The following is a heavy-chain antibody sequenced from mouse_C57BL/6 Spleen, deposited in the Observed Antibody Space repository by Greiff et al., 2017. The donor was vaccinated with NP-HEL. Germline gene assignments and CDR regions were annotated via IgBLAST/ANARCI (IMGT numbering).Heavy chain of an antibody. V-gene: IGHV1-9*01. J-gene: IGHJ4*01. Sequence: QVQLQQSGAELMKPGASVKLSCKATGYTFTGYWIEWVKQRPGHGLEWIGEILPGSGSTNYNEKFKGKATFTADTSSNPAYMQLSSLTPEDSAIYYCAMFGDYESYYAMDYWGQGTSVTVSS. D-gene: IGHD2-4*01. CDR1: GYTFTGYW. CDR3: AMFGDYESYYAMDY. CDR2: ILPGSGST.